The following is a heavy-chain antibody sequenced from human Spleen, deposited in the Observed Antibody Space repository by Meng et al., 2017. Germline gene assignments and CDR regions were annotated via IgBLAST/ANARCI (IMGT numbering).Heavy chain of an antibody. J-gene: IGHJ4*02. CDR2: IYYDGGNQ. V-gene: IGHV3-33*01. D-gene: IGHD6-19*01. CDR3: AREARPYSGGWYEINY. CDR1: GFSFSDYG. Sequence: GESLKISCAASGFSFSDYGMHWVRQAPGKGLEWVAVIYYDGGNQYYRDSVRGRFTISRDNSKNTLYLQMNSLRDEDTAVYYCAREARPYSGGWYEINYWGQGTLVTVSS.